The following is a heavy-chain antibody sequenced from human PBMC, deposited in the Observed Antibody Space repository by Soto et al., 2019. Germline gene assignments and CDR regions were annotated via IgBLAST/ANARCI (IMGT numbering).Heavy chain of an antibody. CDR1: GFTFSSYD. CDR2: VTSSGAGT. CDR3: AREGALRHFDFDY. D-gene: IGHD3-9*01. Sequence: EVQVLESGGGLVQPGGSLRLSCAASGFTFSSYDMSWVRQAPGKGPEWVSAVTSSGAGTYYADSVKGRFTISRDNSKNPLDLQMNSLRAEDTALYYCAREGALRHFDFDYWGQGTLVTVSS. V-gene: IGHV3-23*01. J-gene: IGHJ4*02.